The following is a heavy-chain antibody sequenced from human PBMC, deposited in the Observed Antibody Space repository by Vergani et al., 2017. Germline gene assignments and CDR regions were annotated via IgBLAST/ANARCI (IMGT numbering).Heavy chain of an antibody. V-gene: IGHV1-69*12. CDR2: IIPIFGTA. J-gene: IGHJ6*03. Sequence: QVQLVQSGAEVKKPGSSVKVSCKASGGTFSSYAISWVRQAPGQGLEWMGGIIPIFGTANYAQKFQGRVTITADESTSTAYMELSSLRSEDTAVYYCARIFQSISTWPSQKTYYYYYMDVWGKGTTVTVSS. CDR3: ARIFQSISTWPSQKTYYYYYMDV. D-gene: IGHD3-3*01. CDR1: GGTFSSYA.